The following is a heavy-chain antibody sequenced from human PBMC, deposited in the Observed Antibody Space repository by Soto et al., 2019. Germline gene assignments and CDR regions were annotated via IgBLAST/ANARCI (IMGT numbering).Heavy chain of an antibody. Sequence: ASVKVSCKASGYTFTGYYMHWVRQAPGQGLEWMGWINPNSGGTNYAQKFQGRVTMTRDTSISTAYMELSRLRSDDTAVYYCAREHFPLNYCSSWYSFDYWGQGTLATVSS. CDR3: AREHFPLNYCSSWYSFDY. J-gene: IGHJ4*02. CDR2: INPNSGGT. D-gene: IGHD6-13*01. CDR1: GYTFTGYY. V-gene: IGHV1-2*02.